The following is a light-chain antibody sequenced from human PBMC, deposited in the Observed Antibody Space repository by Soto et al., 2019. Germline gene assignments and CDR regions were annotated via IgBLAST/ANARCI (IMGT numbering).Light chain of an antibody. CDR2: GAS. J-gene: IGKJ1*01. CDR3: HLYGASPPT. CDR1: QSVSSSY. Sequence: EIVLTQSLGALSLSPGERATLSCRASQSVSSSYLAWYQQKPGQAPRLLIYGASSRATGIPGRFSASGSGTDFTLTISRLEPEDSAVFYCHLYGASPPTFGQGTKVDI. V-gene: IGKV3-20*01.